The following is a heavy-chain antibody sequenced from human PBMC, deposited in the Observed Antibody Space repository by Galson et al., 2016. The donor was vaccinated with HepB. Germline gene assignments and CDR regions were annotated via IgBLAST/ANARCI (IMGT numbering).Heavy chain of an antibody. V-gene: IGHV3-53*01. Sequence: SLRLSCAASGFTVSNKYMSWVRQAPGKGLEWLSVIYSGGTTYYADSVKGRFTVSRDNAKNLLYLDMHALIADDTATYYCARDVRGAFDIWGQGTVVTVSS. D-gene: IGHD3-10*01. CDR2: IYSGGTT. CDR1: GFTVSNKY. J-gene: IGHJ3*02. CDR3: ARDVRGAFDI.